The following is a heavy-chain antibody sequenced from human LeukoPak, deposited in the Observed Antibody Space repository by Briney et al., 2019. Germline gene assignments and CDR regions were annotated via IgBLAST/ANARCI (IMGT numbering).Heavy chain of an antibody. Sequence: GGSLRLSCAASGFTFSSYAMSWVRQAPGKGLEWVSAISGSGGSTYYADSVKGRFTNSRDNSKNTLYLQMNSLRAEDTAVYYCAREYSGSYSLINYFDYWGQGTLVTVSS. CDR1: GFTFSSYA. J-gene: IGHJ4*02. CDR3: AREYSGSYSLINYFDY. V-gene: IGHV3-23*01. D-gene: IGHD1-26*01. CDR2: ISGSGGST.